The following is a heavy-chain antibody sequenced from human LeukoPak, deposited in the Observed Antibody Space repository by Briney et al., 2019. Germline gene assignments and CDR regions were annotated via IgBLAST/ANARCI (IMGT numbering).Heavy chain of an antibody. D-gene: IGHD1-1*01. J-gene: IGHJ4*02. V-gene: IGHV3-21*01. Sequence: KTGGSLRLSCAASGFSLSSYSMNWVRQAPGKGLEWVSSITISSNFIYYADSVKGRFTISRDNAKKTLYLQMNSLRAEDTAVYYCARDSSPYNWNPGGPDYWGQGTLVTVSS. CDR1: GFSLSSYS. CDR3: ARDSSPYNWNPGGPDY. CDR2: ITISSNFI.